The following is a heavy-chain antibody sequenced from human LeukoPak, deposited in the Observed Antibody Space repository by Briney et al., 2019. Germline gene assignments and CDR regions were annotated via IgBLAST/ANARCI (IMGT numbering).Heavy chain of an antibody. CDR2: IHHSGST. J-gene: IGHJ3*02. Sequence: SETLSLTCTVSGGSISSDGYYWSWIRQPPGKGLEWIGHIHHSGSTHYNSSLKSRVTISMDRSENQVSLKLSSVTAADTAVYYCARDGVLLWFGELFANDAFDIWGQGTMVTVSS. CDR3: ARDGVLLWFGELFANDAFDI. V-gene: IGHV4-30-2*01. D-gene: IGHD3-10*01. CDR1: GGSISSDGYY.